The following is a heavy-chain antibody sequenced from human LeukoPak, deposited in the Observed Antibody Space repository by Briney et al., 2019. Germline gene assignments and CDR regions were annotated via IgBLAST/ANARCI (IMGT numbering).Heavy chain of an antibody. CDR1: GFSFGDYA. CDR3: AKDQYGSGSLYAFDV. V-gene: IGHV3-9*01. J-gene: IGHJ3*01. D-gene: IGHD3-10*01. Sequence: PGGSLRLSCAASGFSFGDYAMHWVRQTPGKGLEWVSGISWNSGRINYADSVKGRFTISRDNARNSLYLQMNSLRAEDTALYYCAKDQYGSGSLYAFDVWGHGTMVSVSS. CDR2: ISWNSGRI.